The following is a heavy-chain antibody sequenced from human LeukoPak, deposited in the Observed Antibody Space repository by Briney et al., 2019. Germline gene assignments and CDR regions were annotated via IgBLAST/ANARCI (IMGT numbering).Heavy chain of an antibody. Sequence: SETLSLTCTVSGGSISSSSYYWGWIRQPPGEGLEWIGSIYYSGSTYYNPSLKSRVTISVDTSKNQFSLKLSSVTAADTAVYYCARPGPSGSYYEADAFDIWGQGTMVTVSS. V-gene: IGHV4-39*01. CDR1: GGSISSSSYY. J-gene: IGHJ3*02. CDR2: IYYSGST. CDR3: ARPGPSGSYYEADAFDI. D-gene: IGHD1-26*01.